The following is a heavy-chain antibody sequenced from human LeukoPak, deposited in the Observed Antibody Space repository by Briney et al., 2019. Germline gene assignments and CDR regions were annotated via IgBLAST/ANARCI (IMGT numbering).Heavy chain of an antibody. CDR2: LSGSRGST. V-gene: IGHV3-23*01. CDR1: GFTFSTYA. J-gene: IGHJ4*02. D-gene: IGHD2-21*01. CDR3: AKDRDLGSPTSAYFYFDY. Sequence: GGSLRLSCAPSGFTFSTYAATCVRQAPGQGLEWVSGLSGSRGSTDYADSVKGRFTISRDNPKNTVYLQMNSLRAEDRAVDYCAKDRDLGSPTSAYFYFDYWGQGTLVTVSS.